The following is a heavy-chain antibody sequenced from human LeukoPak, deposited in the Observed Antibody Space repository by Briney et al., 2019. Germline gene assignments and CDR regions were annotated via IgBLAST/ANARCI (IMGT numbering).Heavy chain of an antibody. J-gene: IGHJ5*02. CDR1: GGTFSSYA. V-gene: IGHV1-69*04. CDR2: IIPILGIA. Sequence: SVKVSCKASGGTFSSYAISWVRQAPGQGLEWMGRIIPILGIANYAQKFQGRVTITADKSTSTAYMELSSQRSEDTAVYYCARMITMVRGENWFDPWGQGTLVTVSS. CDR3: ARMITMVRGENWFDP. D-gene: IGHD3-10*01.